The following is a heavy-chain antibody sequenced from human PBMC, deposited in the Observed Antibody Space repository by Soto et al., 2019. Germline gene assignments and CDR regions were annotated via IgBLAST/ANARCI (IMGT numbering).Heavy chain of an antibody. D-gene: IGHD3-10*01. J-gene: IGHJ4*02. CDR1: GFTFSSYE. CDR2: ISSSGSTI. CDR3: ARVNNYGPGILY. Sequence: EVQLLESGGGLVQPGGSLRLSCAASGFTFSSYEMNWVRQAPGKGLEWVSYISSSGSTIYYADSVKGRFTISRDNAKNSLYLQMNSLRAEDTAVYYCARVNNYGPGILYWGQGTLVTVSS. V-gene: IGHV3-48*03.